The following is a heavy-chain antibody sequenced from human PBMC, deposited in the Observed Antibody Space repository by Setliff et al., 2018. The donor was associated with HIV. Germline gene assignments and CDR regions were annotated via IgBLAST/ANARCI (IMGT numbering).Heavy chain of an antibody. D-gene: IGHD3-22*01. Sequence: KPGGSLRLSCAASGFTFYTYAMSWVRQAPGKGLEWVSSISRSSSYIYYSDSVKGRFTISRDNAGNSLYLQMNSLRVEDTAVYYCAKGWGDSSGYYTGSYDMDVWGQGTTVTVSS. CDR3: AKGWGDSSGYYTGSYDMDV. V-gene: IGHV3-21*01. CDR1: GFTFYTYA. CDR2: ISRSSSYI. J-gene: IGHJ6*02.